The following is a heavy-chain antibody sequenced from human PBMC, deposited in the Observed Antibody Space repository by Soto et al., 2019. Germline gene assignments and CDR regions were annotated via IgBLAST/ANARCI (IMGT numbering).Heavy chain of an antibody. J-gene: IGHJ4*02. Sequence: SETLSLTCTVSGGSISSGGYYWSWIRQHPGKGLEWIGYIYYSGSTYYNPSLKSRVTISVDTSKNQFSLKLSSVTAADTAVYYCARVPRYYDSSGYYYSYDYWGQGXLVTVSS. CDR3: ARVPRYYDSSGYYYSYDY. V-gene: IGHV4-31*03. D-gene: IGHD3-22*01. CDR2: IYYSGST. CDR1: GGSISSGGYY.